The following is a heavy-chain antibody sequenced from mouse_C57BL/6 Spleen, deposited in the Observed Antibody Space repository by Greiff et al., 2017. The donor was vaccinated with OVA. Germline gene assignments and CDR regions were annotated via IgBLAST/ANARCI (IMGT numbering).Heavy chain of an antibody. CDR1: GYTFTSYW. J-gene: IGHJ4*01. V-gene: IGHV1-64*01. CDR3: AREDFGYYSYAMDD. CDR2: IHPNSGST. Sequence: QVQLQQPGAELVKPGASVKLSCKASGYTFTSYWMHWVKQRPGQGLEWIGMIHPNSGSTNYNEKFKSKATLTVDKSSSTAYMQLSSLTSEDSAVYYCAREDFGYYSYAMDDWGQGTSVTVSS. D-gene: IGHD2-3*01.